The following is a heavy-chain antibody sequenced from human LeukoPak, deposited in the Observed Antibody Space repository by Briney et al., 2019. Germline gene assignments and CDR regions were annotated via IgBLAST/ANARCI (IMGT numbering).Heavy chain of an antibody. J-gene: IGHJ3*02. CDR1: GFTFDDYA. CDR2: ISWNSGSI. D-gene: IGHD3-3*01. Sequence: PGRSLRLSCAASGFTFDDYAMHWVRQAPGKGLEWVSGISWNSGSIGYADSVKGRFTISRDNAKNSLYLQMNSLRAEDTAVYYCARDESLGDLWSGYFDAFDIWGQGTMVTVSS. CDR3: ARDESLGDLWSGYFDAFDI. V-gene: IGHV3-9*01.